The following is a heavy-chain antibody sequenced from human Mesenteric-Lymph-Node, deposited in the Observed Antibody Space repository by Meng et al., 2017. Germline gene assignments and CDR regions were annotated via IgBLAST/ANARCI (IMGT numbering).Heavy chain of an antibody. J-gene: IGHJ4*02. CDR3: ARGVVRSRLDDLRYFDWLSQYYFDY. D-gene: IGHD3-9*01. CDR1: GGSISSSSYY. V-gene: IGHV4-39*07. CDR2: TYYSGST. Sequence: SDTLSLTCTVSGGSISSSSYYWGWIRQPPGKGLEWIGSTYYSGSTSYNPSHKSRVTISVDTSKNQFSLKLSSVTAADTAVYYCARGVVRSRLDDLRYFDWLSQYYFDYWGQGTLVTVSS.